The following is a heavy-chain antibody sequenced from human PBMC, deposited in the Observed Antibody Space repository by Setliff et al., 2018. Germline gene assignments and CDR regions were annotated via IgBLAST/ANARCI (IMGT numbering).Heavy chain of an antibody. D-gene: IGHD1-26*01. CDR3: ARSGSFGMRYWFDY. V-gene: IGHV1-2*02. Sequence: ASVKVSCKSSGNSFTVFYLHWVRQAPGQGLEWMGWISPHSGDTHYAQKFQSRVRMTRDTSTYAAYLELSDLTSDDTAMYYCARSGSFGMRYWFDYWGQGALVTSPQ. CDR1: GNSFTVFY. J-gene: IGHJ4*02. CDR2: ISPHSGDT.